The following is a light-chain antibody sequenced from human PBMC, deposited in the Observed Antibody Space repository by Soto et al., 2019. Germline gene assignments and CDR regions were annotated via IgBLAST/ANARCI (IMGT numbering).Light chain of an antibody. J-gene: IGKJ4*01. CDR2: CTS. CDR1: QSLSSSF. CDR3: QQYGSSSQDT. Sequence: VRLSQSPGTLSLSPGERATLSCRASQSLSSSFLAWYQQKPGQDPRLLIYCTSSRATGSPDRFSGGGAGTAFTLTISSREAEDFFVYYCQQYGSSSQDTFGGGTNVDIK. V-gene: IGKV3-20*01.